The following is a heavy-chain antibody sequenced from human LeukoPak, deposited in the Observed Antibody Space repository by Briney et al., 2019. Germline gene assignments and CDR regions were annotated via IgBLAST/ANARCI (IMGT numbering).Heavy chain of an antibody. D-gene: IGHD3-22*01. Sequence: GGSLRLSCAASGFTFSNYYMSWVRQAPGKGLEWVANIRQDASAVFYVDSFKGRFTVSRDNTKNSLYLQMSSLRVEDTAVYYCARWIQDSGGWGLDYWGQGALVTVSS. CDR2: IRQDASAV. V-gene: IGHV3-7*04. CDR3: ARWIQDSGGWGLDY. CDR1: GFTFSNYY. J-gene: IGHJ4*02.